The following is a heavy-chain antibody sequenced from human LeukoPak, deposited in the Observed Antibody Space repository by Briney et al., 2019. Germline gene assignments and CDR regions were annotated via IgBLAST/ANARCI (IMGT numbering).Heavy chain of an antibody. D-gene: IGHD4-11*01. CDR2: IWNDGSNK. Sequence: GGSLRLSCATSGFTFSHYGMHWVRQAPGKGLEWVAVIWNDGSNKYYGDSVKGRFTISRDNSKDTLYLQMNSLTVEDTAVYYCAKDAQRGFDYSNSLEHWGQGTLVTVSS. J-gene: IGHJ5*02. CDR3: AKDAQRGFDYSNSLEH. CDR1: GFTFSHYG. V-gene: IGHV3-33*06.